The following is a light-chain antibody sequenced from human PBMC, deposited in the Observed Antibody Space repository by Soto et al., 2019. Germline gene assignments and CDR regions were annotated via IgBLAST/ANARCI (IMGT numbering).Light chain of an antibody. CDR2: EVS. V-gene: IGLV2-8*01. J-gene: IGLJ1*01. Sequence: QSALTQPPSASGSPGHSVTISCTGTSIDVGGYNYVSWYQQHPGKAPRLMIYEVSKRPSGVPDRFSGSKSGNTASLTVSGLQAEDEADYYCTSYAGTNNPYVFGIGTKVTVL. CDR1: SIDVGGYNY. CDR3: TSYAGTNNPYV.